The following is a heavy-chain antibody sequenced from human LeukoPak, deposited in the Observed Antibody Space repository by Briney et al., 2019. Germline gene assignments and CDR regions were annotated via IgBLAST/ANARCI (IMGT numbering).Heavy chain of an antibody. Sequence: GGSLRLSCAASGFIFSSNGMHWVRQAPGKGLEWVAFIWYDGRSEDYVDSVKGRFTISRDNSKNTLYLQMNSLRAGDTAVYYCARAVAKKEWFDPWGQGTLVTVSS. CDR1: GFIFSSNG. CDR3: ARAVAKKEWFDP. V-gene: IGHV3-33*01. CDR2: IWYDGRSE. J-gene: IGHJ5*02. D-gene: IGHD5-12*01.